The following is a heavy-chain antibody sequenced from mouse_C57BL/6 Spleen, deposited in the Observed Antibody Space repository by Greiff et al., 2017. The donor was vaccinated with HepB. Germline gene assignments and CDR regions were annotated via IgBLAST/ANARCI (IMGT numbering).Heavy chain of an antibody. D-gene: IGHD1-1*01. CDR2: ISSGSSTI. V-gene: IGHV5-17*01. CDR3: ARPNYYGSSSDYFDY. CDR1: GFTFSDYG. J-gene: IGHJ2*01. Sequence: DVHLVESGGGLVKPGGSLKLSCAASGFTFSDYGMHWVRQAPEKGLEWVAYISSGSSTIYYADTVKGRFTISRDNAKNTLFLQMTSLRSEDTAMYYCARPNYYGSSSDYFDYWGQGTTLTVSS.